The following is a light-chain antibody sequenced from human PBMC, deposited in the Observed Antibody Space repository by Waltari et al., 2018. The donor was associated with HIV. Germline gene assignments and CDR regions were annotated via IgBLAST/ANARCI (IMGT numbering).Light chain of an antibody. CDR3: QQYSSSPIT. Sequence: EIVLTQSAGTLSLSPGERDTLPCRASQRVTSGYLAWYQQKRGQAPRHVIYAASSRATGIPGMFSGSGSGTDFTLTISRLEPEDFAVYYCQQYSSSPITFGQGTRLEMK. CDR1: QRVTSGY. CDR2: AAS. V-gene: IGKV3-20*01. J-gene: IGKJ5*01.